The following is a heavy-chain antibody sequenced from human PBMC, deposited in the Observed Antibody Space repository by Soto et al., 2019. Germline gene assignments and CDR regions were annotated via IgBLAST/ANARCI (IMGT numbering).Heavy chain of an antibody. J-gene: IGHJ4*02. V-gene: IGHV3-15*07. CDR2: IKSKTDGGTT. Sequence: GGSLRLSCAASGFTFSNAWMNWVRQAPGKGLEWVGRIKSKTDGGTTDYAAPVKGRFTISRDDSKNTLYLQMNSLKTEDTAVYYCTTSWDYYDSSGYYYAPTYFDYWGQGTLVTLSS. CDR3: TTSWDYYDSSGYYYAPTYFDY. D-gene: IGHD3-22*01. CDR1: GFTFSNAW.